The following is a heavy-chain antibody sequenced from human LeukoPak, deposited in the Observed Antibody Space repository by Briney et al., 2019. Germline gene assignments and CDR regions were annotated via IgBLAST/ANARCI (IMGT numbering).Heavy chain of an antibody. V-gene: IGHV3-7*01. Sequence: PGGSLRLSCAASGFTFSAYWMNWVRQAPGKGLEWVANIKQDGSEKYYMDSVKGRFTFSRDNAKNSLFLQMNSLRAEDTAVYYCARSRGDYERGYFDYWGQGTLVTVSS. CDR1: GFTFSAYW. J-gene: IGHJ4*02. CDR3: ARSRGDYERGYFDY. CDR2: IKQDGSEK. D-gene: IGHD4-17*01.